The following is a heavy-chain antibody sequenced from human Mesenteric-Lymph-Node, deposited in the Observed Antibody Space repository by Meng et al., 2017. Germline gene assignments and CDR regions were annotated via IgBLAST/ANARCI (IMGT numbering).Heavy chain of an antibody. D-gene: IGHD4-17*01. CDR3: ARDKSTVTYRTRRIEYYFDY. J-gene: IGHJ4*02. Sequence: GESLKISCAASGFTFSSYAMHWVRQAPGKGLEWVAVISYDGSNKYYADSVKGRFTISRDNSKNTLYLQMNSLRAEDTAVYYCARDKSTVTYRTRRIEYYFDYWGQGTLVTVSS. CDR2: ISYDGSNK. CDR1: GFTFSSYA. V-gene: IGHV3-30*01.